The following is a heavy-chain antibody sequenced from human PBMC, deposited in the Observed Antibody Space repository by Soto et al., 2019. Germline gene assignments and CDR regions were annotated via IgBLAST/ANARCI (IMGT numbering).Heavy chain of an antibody. J-gene: IGHJ5*02. CDR3: AKQLRDVSIPGPWFDP. CDR2: ISPHNSET. D-gene: IGHD1-1*01. V-gene: IGHV5-51*01. Sequence: GESLKISCKGSEYTFANQWIGWVRQMPGKGLEWMGIISPHNSETLYSPSVQGQVTISVDKSISTVYLQWSSLKASDTAMYYCAKQLRDVSIPGPWFDPWGQGTLVTVSS. CDR1: EYTFANQW.